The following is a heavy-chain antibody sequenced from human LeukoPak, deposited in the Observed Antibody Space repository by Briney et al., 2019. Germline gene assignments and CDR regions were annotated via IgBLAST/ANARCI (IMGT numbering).Heavy chain of an antibody. CDR2: IIHSGST. CDR1: GGSFSGYY. CDR3: ARSTPSIAALDY. Sequence: SHTLSLTCAVYGGSFSGYYWSWIRQPPGKGLEWIGEIIHSGSTNYNPSLKSRVTISVDTSKNQFSLKLSSVTAADTAVYYCARSTPSIAALDYWGQGTLVTVSS. V-gene: IGHV4-34*12. J-gene: IGHJ4*02. D-gene: IGHD6-6*01.